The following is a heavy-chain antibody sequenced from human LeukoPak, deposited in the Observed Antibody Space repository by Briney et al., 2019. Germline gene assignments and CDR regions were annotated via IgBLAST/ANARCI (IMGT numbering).Heavy chain of an antibody. D-gene: IGHD3-10*01. CDR1: GFTFSSYS. J-gene: IGHJ6*02. V-gene: IGHV3-21*01. CDR3: ASQPYYDSGSSPPRIDNSYYYGMDV. CDR2: ISSSSSYI. Sequence: PGGSLRLSCAASGFTFSSYSMNWVRQAPGKGLEWVSSISSSSSYIYYADSVKGRFTISRDNAKNSLYLQMNSLRAEDTAVYYCASQPYYDSGSSPPRIDNSYYYGMDVWGQGTTGTVSS.